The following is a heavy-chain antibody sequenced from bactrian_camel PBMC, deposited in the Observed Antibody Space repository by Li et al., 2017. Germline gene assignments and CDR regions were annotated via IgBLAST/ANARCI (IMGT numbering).Heavy chain of an antibody. J-gene: IGHJ4*01. CDR1: GFTFSTTC. CDR2: IYTGGGYT. D-gene: IGHD3*01. Sequence: HVQLVESGGGSVQAGGSLRLSCAASGFTFSTTCLAWFRQAPGKEREGVAAIYTGGGYTYYADSVKGRFTISRDNMMNTLYLQMNSLKPEDTAICYCSAEGPPYCLQALRVPESDYKYWGQGTQVTVS. CDR3: SAEGPPYCLQALRVPESDYKY. V-gene: IGHV3S1*01.